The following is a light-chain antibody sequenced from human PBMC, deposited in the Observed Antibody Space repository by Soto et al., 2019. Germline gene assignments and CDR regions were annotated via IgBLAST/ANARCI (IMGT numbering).Light chain of an antibody. CDR1: QSVTTSY. J-gene: IGKJ4*01. CDR2: GTS. CDR3: QQYDSSHVT. Sequence: ENVLTQSPGTLSLSPGERATLSCRASQSVTTSYLAWYQQKPGQAPSLLIYGTSSRATGIPDRFSGSGSGTDFTLTISRLEPEDFPVYYCQQYDSSHVTFGGGTKVEIK. V-gene: IGKV3-20*01.